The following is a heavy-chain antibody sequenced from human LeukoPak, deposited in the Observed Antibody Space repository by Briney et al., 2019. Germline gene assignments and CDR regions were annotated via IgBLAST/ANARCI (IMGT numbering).Heavy chain of an antibody. J-gene: IGHJ4*02. D-gene: IGHD4-17*01. CDR3: APPGEATVDY. CDR2: ISYDGSNK. CDR1: GFTFSSYG. V-gene: IGHV3-30*03. Sequence: GGSLRLSCAASGFTFSSYGMHWVRQAPGKGLEWVAVISYDGSNKYYADSVKGQFTISRDNSKNTLYLQMNSLRAEDTAVYYCAPPGEATVDYWGQGTLVTVSS.